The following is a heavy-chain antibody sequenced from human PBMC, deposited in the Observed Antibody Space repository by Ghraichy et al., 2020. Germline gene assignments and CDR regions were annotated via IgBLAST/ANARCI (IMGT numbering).Heavy chain of an antibody. J-gene: IGHJ5*02. CDR2: ITGNSDST. Sequence: GESLNISSAASGFTFSNYAMSWVRQAPGKGLEWVSTITGNSDSTYYADSVKGRFTISRDNSKNTVFLHMSSLRADDTGAYYCGKEIMIGSTGWLDPWGQGTLVTVSS. CDR3: GKEIMIGSTGWLDP. D-gene: IGHD3-16*01. CDR1: GFTFSNYA. V-gene: IGHV3-23*01.